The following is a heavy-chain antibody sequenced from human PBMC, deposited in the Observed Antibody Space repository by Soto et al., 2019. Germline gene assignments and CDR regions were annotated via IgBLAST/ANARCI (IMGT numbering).Heavy chain of an antibody. D-gene: IGHD1-20*01. V-gene: IGHV4-30-2*01. CDR2: IYHSGST. Sequence: PSETLSLTCAVSGGSISSGGYSWSWIRQPPGKGLEWIGYIYHSGSTYYNPSLKSRVTISVDRSKNQFSLKLSSVTAADTAVYYCARAIITGTHYFDYWGQGTLVTVSS. J-gene: IGHJ4*02. CDR3: ARAIITGTHYFDY. CDR1: GGSISSGGYS.